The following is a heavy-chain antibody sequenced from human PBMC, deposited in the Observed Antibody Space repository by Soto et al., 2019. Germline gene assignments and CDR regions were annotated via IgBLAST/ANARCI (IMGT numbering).Heavy chain of an antibody. D-gene: IGHD3-3*01. CDR3: ARANFPYDFWSGYTFDAFDI. Sequence: QVQLVESGGGVVQPGRSLRLSCEASGFTFSSYGMHWVGQAPGKGREWVAVIWYDGSNKYYADSVKGRFTISRDNSKNTLYLQMNSLRAEDTAVYYCARANFPYDFWSGYTFDAFDIWGQGTMVTVSS. CDR2: IWYDGSNK. V-gene: IGHV3-33*01. J-gene: IGHJ3*02. CDR1: GFTFSSYG.